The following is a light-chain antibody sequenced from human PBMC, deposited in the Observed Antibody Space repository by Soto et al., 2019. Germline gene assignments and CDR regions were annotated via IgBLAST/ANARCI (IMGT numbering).Light chain of an antibody. CDR1: QSISSS. J-gene: IGKJ2*01. Sequence: DIKMAQSPSSLSASVGDRVTITCRASQSISSSLNWYQQKPEKAPDLLIYAASSLRSGVPSRFSGSGSGTDFTLTISSLQPEDFASYYCQQSYIPPFTFGQGTRLEIK. V-gene: IGKV1-39*01. CDR3: QQSYIPPFT. CDR2: AAS.